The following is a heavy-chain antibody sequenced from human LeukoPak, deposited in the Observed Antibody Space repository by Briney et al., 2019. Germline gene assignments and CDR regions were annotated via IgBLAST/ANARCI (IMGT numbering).Heavy chain of an antibody. CDR3: ARNGFKTYTGFDP. D-gene: IGHD2-2*03. V-gene: IGHV1-69*13. Sequence: ASVKVSCKASGGTFGSYAISWVRQAPGQGLEWMGGIIPIFGTANYAQKFQGRVTITADESTSTAYMELSSLRSEDTAVYYCARNGFKTYTGFDPWGQGTLVTVSS. J-gene: IGHJ5*02. CDR1: GGTFGSYA. CDR2: IIPIFGTA.